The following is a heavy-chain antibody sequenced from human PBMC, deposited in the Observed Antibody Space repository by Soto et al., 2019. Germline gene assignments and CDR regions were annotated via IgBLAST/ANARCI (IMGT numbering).Heavy chain of an antibody. J-gene: IGHJ3*02. CDR3: ARGWGVPNYYDSSGSSDAFDI. V-gene: IGHV1-2*02. CDR1: GYTFTGYY. CDR2: INPNSGGT. Sequence: GASVKVSCKASGYTFTGYYMHWVRQAPGQGLEWMGWINPNSGGTNYAQKFQGRVTMTRDTSISTAYMELSRLRSDDTAVYYCARGWGVPNYYDSSGSSDAFDIWGQGTMVTVSS. D-gene: IGHD3-22*01.